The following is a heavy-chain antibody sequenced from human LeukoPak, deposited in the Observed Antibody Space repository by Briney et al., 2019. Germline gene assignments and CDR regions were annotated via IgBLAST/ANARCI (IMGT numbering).Heavy chain of an antibody. CDR3: ARAQPGLVPGPYYYYYMDV. J-gene: IGHJ6*03. CDR2: ISGSGGST. Sequence: PGGSLRLSCAASGFTFSSYAMSWVRQAPGKGLEWVSAISGSGGSTYYADSVKGRFTISRDNSKNTLYLQMNSLRAEDTAVYYCARAQPGLVPGPYYYYYMDVWGKGTTVTVSS. V-gene: IGHV3-23*01. D-gene: IGHD2-2*01. CDR1: GFTFSSYA.